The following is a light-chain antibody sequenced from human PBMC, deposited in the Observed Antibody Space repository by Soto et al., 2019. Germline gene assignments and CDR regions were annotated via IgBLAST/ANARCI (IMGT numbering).Light chain of an antibody. V-gene: IGKV3-20*01. CDR3: QQYGSSPPD. CDR1: QSVSSSY. CDR2: GAS. J-gene: IGKJ4*01. Sequence: EIVLTQSPGTLSLSPGERATLSCRASQSVSSSYLAWYQQKPGQAPRLLIYGASSRATGIPDRFSGSGSGTDFTFTISRLEPEDFAVYYCQQYGSSPPDFGGGTKVEIK.